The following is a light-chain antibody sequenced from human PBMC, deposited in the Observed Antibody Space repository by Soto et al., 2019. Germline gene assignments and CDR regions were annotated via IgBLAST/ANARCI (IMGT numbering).Light chain of an antibody. J-gene: IGLJ2*01. CDR3: QSADATAIYVV. Sequence: SYELTQPPSVSVSPGQTARITCSGDALPKQYAFWYQQKPGQAPVLVIYKNNETASGIPERFSGSSSGTTVTLTISGVQAEDEADYYCQSADATAIYVVFGGGTQLTVL. CDR1: ALPKQY. CDR2: KNN. V-gene: IGLV3-25*03.